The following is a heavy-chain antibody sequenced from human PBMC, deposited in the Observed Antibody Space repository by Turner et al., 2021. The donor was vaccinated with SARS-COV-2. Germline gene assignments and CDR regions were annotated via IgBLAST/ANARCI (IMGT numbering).Heavy chain of an antibody. CDR2: ISANNGNT. Sequence: QVQLVQSGAEVKKPGASVKVSCKASGYTFPSYGISWVRQAPGQGLEWMGWISANNGNTNYAQKLQGRVTMTTDTSTSTAYMELRSLRSDDTAVYYCARDRYYYGSGSYYPKYYYGMDVWGQGTTVTVSS. D-gene: IGHD3-10*01. V-gene: IGHV1-18*01. J-gene: IGHJ6*02. CDR1: GYTFPSYG. CDR3: ARDRYYYGSGSYYPKYYYGMDV.